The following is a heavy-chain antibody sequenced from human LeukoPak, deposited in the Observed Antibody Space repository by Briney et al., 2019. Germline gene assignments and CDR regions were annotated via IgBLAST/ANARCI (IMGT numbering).Heavy chain of an antibody. D-gene: IGHD6-6*01. V-gene: IGHV1-8*03. J-gene: IGHJ4*02. CDR2: MNPNSGNT. CDR3: ARGKRIVWDSSSPFDY. Sequence: ASVTVSCKASGYTLTSYDINWVRQATGQGLERMGWMNPNSGNTGYAQKFQGRVTITRNTSISTAYMELSSLRSEDTAVYYCARGKRIVWDSSSPFDYWGQGTLVTVSS. CDR1: GYTLTSYD.